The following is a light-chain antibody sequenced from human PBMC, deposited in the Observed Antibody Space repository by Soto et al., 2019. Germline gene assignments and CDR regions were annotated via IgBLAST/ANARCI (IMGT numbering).Light chain of an antibody. J-gene: IGKJ4*01. CDR1: QGISSA. CDR3: QHFNSSPPT. V-gene: IGKV1-13*02. CDR2: DAS. Sequence: AIQLTQSPSSLSASVGDRVTITCRASQGISSALAWYQQKPGKAPKPLIYDASSLESGVPSRFSGSGSGTVFPLTFSSLQPKNFAIFSCQHFNSSPPTFGGGTRVDIK.